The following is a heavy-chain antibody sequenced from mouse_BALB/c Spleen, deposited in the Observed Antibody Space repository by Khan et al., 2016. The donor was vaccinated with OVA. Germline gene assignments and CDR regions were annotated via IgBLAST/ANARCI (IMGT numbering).Heavy chain of an antibody. J-gene: IGHJ3*01. V-gene: IGHV5-6*01. CDR3: TRLAYYYNSEGFAY. CDR1: GFTFSTYG. CDR2: LSSGGSYT. D-gene: IGHD1-1*01. Sequence: EVQRVESGGDLVKPGGSLKLSCAASGFTFSTYGMSWVRQTPDKRLEWVAALSSGGSYTYYPDSVKGRFIISRDNAKNTLYLQMSSLKSEDTAMYYCTRLAYYYNSEGFAYWGQGTLVTVSA.